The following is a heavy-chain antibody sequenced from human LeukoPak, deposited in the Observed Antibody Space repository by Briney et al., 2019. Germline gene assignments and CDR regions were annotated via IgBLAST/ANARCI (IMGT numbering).Heavy chain of an antibody. V-gene: IGHV3-11*01. CDR1: GFTFSDYY. CDR2: ISSSGSTI. D-gene: IGHD3-22*01. Sequence: PGGSLRLSCAASGFTFSDYYMSWIRQAPGKGLEWVSYISSSGSTIYYADSVKGRFTISRDNSKNTLYLQMNSLRVEDTAVYYCARDGDDTSGYFSPFDYWGQGTLVTVSS. CDR3: ARDGDDTSGYFSPFDY. J-gene: IGHJ4*02.